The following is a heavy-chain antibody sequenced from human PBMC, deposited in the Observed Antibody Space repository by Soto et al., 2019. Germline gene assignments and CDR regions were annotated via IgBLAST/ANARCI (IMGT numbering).Heavy chain of an antibody. CDR2: INPSGGSA. V-gene: IGHV1-46*01. CDR3: ARDRGWFDP. Sequence: QVQLVQSGAEVKKPGASVKVSCKASGYTFTSYYMHWVRQAPGQGLEWMGIINPSGGSASYAQRFQGRVSMTRDTSTSTFYMHLSSLRSEDTAIYYCARDRGWFDPWGQGTLVTVSS. J-gene: IGHJ5*02. CDR1: GYTFTSYY.